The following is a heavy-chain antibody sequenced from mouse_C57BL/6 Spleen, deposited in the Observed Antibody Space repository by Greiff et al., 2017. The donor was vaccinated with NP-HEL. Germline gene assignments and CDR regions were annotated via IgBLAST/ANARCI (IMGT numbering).Heavy chain of an antibody. CDR3: ARIKDGAYDGHGLYY. CDR1: GFSLSTFGMG. J-gene: IGHJ2*01. CDR2: IWWDDDK. Sequence: QVTLKESGPGILQPSQTLSLTCSFSGFSLSTFGMGVGWIRQPSGKGLEWLAHIWWDDDKYYNTALKSRLTISKATSKNQVFLKIANVDTADTATYYCARIKDGAYDGHGLYYWGQGTTLTVSS. V-gene: IGHV8-8*01. D-gene: IGHD2-3*01.